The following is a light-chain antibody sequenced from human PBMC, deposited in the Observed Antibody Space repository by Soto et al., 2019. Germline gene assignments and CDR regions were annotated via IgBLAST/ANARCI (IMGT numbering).Light chain of an antibody. CDR3: QSSENDMWV. CDR2: EDN. V-gene: IGLV6-57*04. Sequence: NFMLTQPHSVSESPGRTVTISCSRSGGSIASGLVQWYQVRPGSGPTTVTSEDNQRPSGVPDRFSGSIDSSSNSASLTISGLKPEDEADYYCQSSENDMWVFGGGTKLTVL. CDR1: GGSIASGL. J-gene: IGLJ3*02.